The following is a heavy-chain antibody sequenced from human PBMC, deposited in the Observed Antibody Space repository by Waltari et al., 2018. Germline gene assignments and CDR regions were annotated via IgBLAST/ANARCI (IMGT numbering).Heavy chain of an antibody. CDR2: IYSGGST. CDR1: GFTVSSNY. Sequence: EVQLVESGGGLIQPGGSLRLSCAASGFTVSSNYLSWVRQAPGKGLEWVSVIYSGGSTYYADSVKGRFTISRDNSKNTLYLQMNSLRAEDTAVYYCASAWSSGYYDFDYWGQGTLVTVSS. V-gene: IGHV3-53*01. D-gene: IGHD3-22*01. J-gene: IGHJ4*02. CDR3: ASAWSSGYYDFDY.